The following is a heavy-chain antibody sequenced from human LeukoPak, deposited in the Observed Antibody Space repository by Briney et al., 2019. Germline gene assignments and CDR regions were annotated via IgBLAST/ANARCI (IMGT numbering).Heavy chain of an antibody. Sequence: GGSLRLSCAASGFRFDDYGMSWVRQAPGKGLEWVSGINWNGGSTAYADSVKGRFTISRDNAKNSLYLQMNSLRAEDTALYYCARDQYSDGSGTPFDYWGQGTLVTVSS. CDR1: GFRFDDYG. V-gene: IGHV3-20*04. CDR3: ARDQYSDGSGTPFDY. J-gene: IGHJ4*02. CDR2: INWNGGST. D-gene: IGHD3-22*01.